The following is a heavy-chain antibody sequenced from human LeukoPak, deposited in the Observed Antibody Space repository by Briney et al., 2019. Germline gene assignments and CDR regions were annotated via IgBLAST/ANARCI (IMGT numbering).Heavy chain of an antibody. CDR2: ISYDGSNK. CDR3: AKWYYDSSGSEYFQH. V-gene: IGHV3-30-3*02. CDR1: GFTFSSYA. Sequence: GRSLRLSCAASGFTFSSYAMHWVRQAPGKGLEWVAVISYDGSNKYYADSVKGRFTISRDNSKNTLYLQMNSLRAEDTAVYYCAKWYYDSSGSEYFQHWGQGTLVTVSS. D-gene: IGHD3-22*01. J-gene: IGHJ1*01.